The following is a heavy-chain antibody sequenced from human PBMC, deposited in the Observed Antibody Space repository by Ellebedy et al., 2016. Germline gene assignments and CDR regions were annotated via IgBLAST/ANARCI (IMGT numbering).Heavy chain of an antibody. V-gene: IGHV1-69*13. D-gene: IGHD6-13*01. CDR3: ARNMVAAGTGDFDY. CDR2: IIPIFGTA. J-gene: IGHJ4*02. Sequence: SVKVSCXASGGTFSSYAISWVRQAPGQGLEWMGGIIPIFGTANYAQKFQGRVTITADESTSTAYMELSSLRSEDTAVYYCARNMVAAGTGDFDYWGQGTLVTVSS. CDR1: GGTFSSYA.